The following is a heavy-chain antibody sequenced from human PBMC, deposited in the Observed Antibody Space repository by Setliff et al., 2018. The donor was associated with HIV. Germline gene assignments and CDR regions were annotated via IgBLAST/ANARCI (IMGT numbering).Heavy chain of an antibody. CDR3: AREPDKIAAADS. V-gene: IGHV4-59*12. Sequence: SETLSLTCSVSAFSMSSYYWSFIRQPPGKGLEWIGCVYYTGSTNYSPSLKSRVTISIDTSKNQFSLKLKSVTVADTAVYYCAREPDKIAAADSWGQGTLVTVSS. D-gene: IGHD6-13*01. J-gene: IGHJ4*02. CDR1: AFSMSSYY. CDR2: VYYTGST.